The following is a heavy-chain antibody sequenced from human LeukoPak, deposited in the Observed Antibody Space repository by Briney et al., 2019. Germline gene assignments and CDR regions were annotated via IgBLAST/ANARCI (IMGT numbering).Heavy chain of an antibody. Sequence: GGSLRLSCAASGFTFSSYAMHWVRQAPGKGLEWVAVISYDGSNKYYADSVKGRFTISRDNSKNTLYLQMNSLRAEDTAVYYCARDPDCSSTSCYSAFDIWGQGTMVTVS. J-gene: IGHJ3*02. CDR3: ARDPDCSSTSCYSAFDI. CDR2: ISYDGSNK. D-gene: IGHD2-2*01. CDR1: GFTFSSYA. V-gene: IGHV3-30-3*01.